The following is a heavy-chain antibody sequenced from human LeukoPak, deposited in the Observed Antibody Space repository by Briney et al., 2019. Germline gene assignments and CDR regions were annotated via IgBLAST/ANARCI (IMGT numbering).Heavy chain of an antibody. CDR1: GFTFVNYA. Sequence: GGSLRLSCTASGFTFVNYAMSWVRQAPGKGLEWVSAISGGGGTTYYADSVKGRFTISRDNAKNSLYLQMNSLRAEDMALYYCAKAEGDRDAFDIWGQGTMVTVSS. V-gene: IGHV3-23*01. D-gene: IGHD1-14*01. CDR2: ISGGGGTT. CDR3: AKAEGDRDAFDI. J-gene: IGHJ3*02.